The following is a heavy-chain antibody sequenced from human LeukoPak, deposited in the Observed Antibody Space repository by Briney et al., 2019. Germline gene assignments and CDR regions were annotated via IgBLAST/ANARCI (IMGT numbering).Heavy chain of an antibody. J-gene: IGHJ4*02. CDR1: GFIFSSYG. CDR3: AKTMSPYYYDSSGF. CDR2: IRYDGSNK. V-gene: IGHV3-30*02. Sequence: GGSLRLSCAASGFIFSSYGMNWVGQAPGKGLEWVAFIRYDGSNKYHADSVKGRFTISRDNSKNTLYLQMNSLRAEDTAVYYCAKTMSPYYYDSSGFWGQGTLVTVSS. D-gene: IGHD3-22*01.